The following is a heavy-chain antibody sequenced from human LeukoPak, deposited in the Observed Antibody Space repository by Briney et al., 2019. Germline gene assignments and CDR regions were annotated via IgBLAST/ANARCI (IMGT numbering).Heavy chain of an antibody. J-gene: IGHJ4*02. CDR2: IYHSGST. D-gene: IGHD2-2*01. CDR1: GDSISSSKW. V-gene: IGHV4-4*02. Sequence: SETLSLTCAVSGDSISSSKWWSWVRQPPGKGLEWIGEIYHSGSTNYNPSLESRVTISVDKSKNQFSLKLSSVTAADTAFYYCARKGYELPPYFDYWGQGSLVTVSS. CDR3: ARKGYELPPYFDY.